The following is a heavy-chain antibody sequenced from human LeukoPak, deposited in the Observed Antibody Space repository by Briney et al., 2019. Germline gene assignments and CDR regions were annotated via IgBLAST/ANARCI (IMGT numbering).Heavy chain of an antibody. CDR2: ISSSSNYI. V-gene: IGHV3-21*01. D-gene: IGHD5-12*01. CDR1: GFTFSSYS. Sequence: GGSLRLSCAASGFTFSSYSMNWVRQAPGKGLEWVSSISSSSNYIYYADSVKGRFTISRDNAKNSLYLQMNSLRVEDTAVYYCAREDSYEDNWFDPWGQGTLVTVSS. J-gene: IGHJ5*02. CDR3: AREDSYEDNWFDP.